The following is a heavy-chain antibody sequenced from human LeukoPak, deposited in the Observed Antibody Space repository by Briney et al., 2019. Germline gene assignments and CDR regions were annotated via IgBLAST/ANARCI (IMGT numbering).Heavy chain of an antibody. CDR3: ARGLLWFGALGPSSFDY. CDR2: ISGSGGST. CDR1: GFTFSSHA. D-gene: IGHD3-10*01. V-gene: IGHV3-23*01. Sequence: GGSLRLSCAASGFTFSSHAMSWVRQAPGKGLEWVSGISGSGGSTYYADSVKGRFTISRDNAKNSLYLQMNSLRAEDMALYYCARGLLWFGALGPSSFDYWGQGTLVTVSS. J-gene: IGHJ4*02.